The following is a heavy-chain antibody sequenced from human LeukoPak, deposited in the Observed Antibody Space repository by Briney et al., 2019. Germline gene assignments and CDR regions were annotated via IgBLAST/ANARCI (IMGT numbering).Heavy chain of an antibody. Sequence: QPGGSLRLSCAASGFTFSSYAMHWVRQAPGKGLEWVAVISYDGSNKYYADSVKGRFTISRDNSKNTLYLQMNSLRAEDTAVYYCAREFIAARPFDYWGQGTLVTVSS. J-gene: IGHJ4*02. CDR2: ISYDGSNK. CDR3: AREFIAARPFDY. D-gene: IGHD6-25*01. CDR1: GFTFSSYA. V-gene: IGHV3-30*01.